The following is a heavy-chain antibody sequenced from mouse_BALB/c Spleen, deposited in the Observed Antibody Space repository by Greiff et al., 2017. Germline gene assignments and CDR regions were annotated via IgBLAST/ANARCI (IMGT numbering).Heavy chain of an antibody. J-gene: IGHJ3*01. V-gene: IGHV5-6-5*01. CDR3: AGGLEYDGYSAWFAY. Sequence: DVMLVESGGGLVKPGGSLKLSCAASGFTFSSYAMSWVRQTPEKRLEWVASISSGGSTYYPDSVKGRFTISRDNARNILYLQMSSLRSEDTAMYYCAGGLEYDGYSAWFAYWGQGTLVTVCA. CDR2: ISSGGST. D-gene: IGHD2-3*01. CDR1: GFTFSSYA.